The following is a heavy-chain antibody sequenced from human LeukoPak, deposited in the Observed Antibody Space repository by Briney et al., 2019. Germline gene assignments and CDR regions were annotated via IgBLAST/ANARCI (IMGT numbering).Heavy chain of an antibody. CDR2: ISYDGSNK. Sequence: PGRSLRLSCAASGFTFSSYGMHWVRQAPGKGLEWVAVISYDGSNKYYADSVKGRFTISRDNSKNTLYLRMNSLRAEDTAVYYCARGPNSNWSGLDFWGQGTLLTVSS. CDR3: ARGPNSNWSGLDF. D-gene: IGHD6-6*01. CDR1: GFTFSSYG. J-gene: IGHJ4*02. V-gene: IGHV3-30*03.